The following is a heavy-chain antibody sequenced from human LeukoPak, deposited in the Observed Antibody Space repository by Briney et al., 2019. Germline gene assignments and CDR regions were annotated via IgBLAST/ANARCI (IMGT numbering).Heavy chain of an antibody. CDR1: GGTFSSYA. J-gene: IGHJ4*02. D-gene: IGHD3-22*01. CDR3: ARGIYNYYDSSGYYED. Sequence: SVKVSCKASGGTFSSYAISWVRQAPGQGLEWMGGIIPIFGTANYAQKFQGRVTITADESTSTAYMELSSLRSEDTAVYYCARGIYNYYDSSGYYEDWGQGTLVTVSS. V-gene: IGHV1-69*13. CDR2: IIPIFGTA.